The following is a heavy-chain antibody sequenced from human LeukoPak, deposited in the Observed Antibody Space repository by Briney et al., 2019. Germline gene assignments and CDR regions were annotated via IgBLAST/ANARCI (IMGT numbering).Heavy chain of an antibody. CDR1: GYTLTELS. J-gene: IGHJ4*02. V-gene: IGHV1-24*01. CDR2: FDPEDGET. Sequence: ASVKVSCKVSGYTLTELSMHWVRQAPGKGLEWMGGFDPEDGETIYAQKFQGRVTMTEDTSTDTAYMELSSLRSEDTAVYYCATDLSGGYDLGYWGQGTLVTVSS. CDR3: ATDLSGGYDLGY. D-gene: IGHD5-12*01.